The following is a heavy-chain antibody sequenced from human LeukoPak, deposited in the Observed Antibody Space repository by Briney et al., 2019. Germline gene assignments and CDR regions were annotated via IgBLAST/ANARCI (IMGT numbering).Heavy chain of an antibody. J-gene: IGHJ4*02. V-gene: IGHV3-23*01. CDR2: VTGSGATT. Sequence: GGSLRLSCAASGFTFSSYAMSWVRQAPGKGLEWVSTVTGSGATTYYADSVKGRFTISRDNSKNTLYLQMNSLRAEDTAAYYCAKAHERYYLDYWGQGTLVTVSS. CDR1: GFTFSSYA. CDR3: AKAHERYYLDY.